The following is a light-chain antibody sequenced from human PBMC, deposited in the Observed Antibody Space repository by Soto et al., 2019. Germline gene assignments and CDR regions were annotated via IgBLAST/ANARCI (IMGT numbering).Light chain of an antibody. V-gene: IGLV2-23*01. CDR1: SSNVGTYDL. Sequence: QSVLTQPASVSXSPXXXXTISCTGTSSNVGTYDLVSWYQHHPDKAPKLIIYEGTKRPSGISSRFSGSKSGNTASLTISGLQAEDDADYYCCSFAVGAALVFGGGTKLTVL. CDR2: EGT. CDR3: CSFAVGAALV. J-gene: IGLJ2*01.